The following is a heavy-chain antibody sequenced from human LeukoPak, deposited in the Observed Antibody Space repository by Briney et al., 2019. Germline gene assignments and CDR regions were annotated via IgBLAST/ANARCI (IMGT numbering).Heavy chain of an antibody. CDR1: GGSISGYY. D-gene: IGHD3-22*01. J-gene: IGHJ3*01. Sequence: SETLSLTCTVSGGSISGYYWSWLRQPPGKGLEWIGYIYYSGSTNYNPSLKSRVTISLDTSKNQFSLKLSSVTAADTAVYKCARELRYDNSDSGAFWGQGTVVTVSS. V-gene: IGHV4-59*01. CDR2: IYYSGST. CDR3: ARELRYDNSDSGAF.